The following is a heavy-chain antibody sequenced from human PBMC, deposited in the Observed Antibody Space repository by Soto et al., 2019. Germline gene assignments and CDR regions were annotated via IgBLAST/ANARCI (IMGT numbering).Heavy chain of an antibody. Sequence: GGSLRLSCAASGVTVSSNYMSWVRQAPGKGLGWVSVIYSGGSTYYADSGKGRFTISRHNSKNTLYLQMNSLRAEDTAVYYCARGDYYDSSGYYGAFDIWGRGTMVTVSS. CDR3: ARGDYYDSSGYYGAFDI. CDR1: GVTVSSNY. D-gene: IGHD3-22*01. CDR2: IYSGGST. V-gene: IGHV3-53*04. J-gene: IGHJ3*02.